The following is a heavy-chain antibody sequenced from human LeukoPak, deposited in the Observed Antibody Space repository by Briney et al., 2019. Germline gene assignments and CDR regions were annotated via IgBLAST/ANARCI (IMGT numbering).Heavy chain of an antibody. D-gene: IGHD6-19*01. Sequence: PSETLSLTCAVYGGSFSGYYWSWIRQPPGKGLEWIGEINQSGSTNYNPPLKSRVTISVDTSKNQFSLELSSVTAADTAVYYCARDISTYSSGRRDFFDYWGQGTLVTVSS. CDR2: INQSGST. CDR1: GGSFSGYY. CDR3: ARDISTYSSGRRDFFDY. J-gene: IGHJ4*02. V-gene: IGHV4-34*01.